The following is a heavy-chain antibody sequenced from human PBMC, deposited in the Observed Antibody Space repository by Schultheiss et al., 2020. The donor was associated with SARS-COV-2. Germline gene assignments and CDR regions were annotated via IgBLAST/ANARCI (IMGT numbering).Heavy chain of an antibody. CDR2: ISYDGSNK. D-gene: IGHD4-17*01. CDR3: ATTVTTDAFDI. Sequence: GGSLRLSCAASGFTFSSYGMHWVRQAPGKGLEWVAVISYDGSNKYYADSVKGRFTISRDNSKNTLYLQMNSLRAEDTAIYYCATTVTTDAFDIWGQGTLVTVSS. V-gene: IGHV3-30*12. CDR1: GFTFSSYG. J-gene: IGHJ3*02.